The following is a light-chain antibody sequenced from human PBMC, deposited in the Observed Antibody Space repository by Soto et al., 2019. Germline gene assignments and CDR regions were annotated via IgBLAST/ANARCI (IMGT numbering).Light chain of an antibody. CDR1: QSVSSSY. V-gene: IGKV3-20*01. CDR3: QQYGSSPST. CDR2: GAS. J-gene: IGKJ5*01. Sequence: EIVLTQSPGTLSLSPGEGATLSCRASQSVSSSYLAWYQQSPGQAPRLLIYGASTRATDIPDRFSGSGSGTDFTLTIVRLEPEDFAVYYCQQYGSSPSTFGQGTRLEIK.